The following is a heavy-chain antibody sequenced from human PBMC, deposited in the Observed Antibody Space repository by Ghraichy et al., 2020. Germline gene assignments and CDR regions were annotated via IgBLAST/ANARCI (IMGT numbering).Heavy chain of an antibody. J-gene: IGHJ3*02. D-gene: IGHD2-15*01. CDR1: GFTFSNYG. V-gene: IGHV3-33*01. Sequence: GESLNISCAASGFTFSNYGMHWVRQAPGKGLEWLAVIWYDGSNKYYADSVKGRFTISRDNSKNTLYLQVNSLRAEDTAVYYCARDPEYCSGGSCYSSFAFDIWGQGIMVTVSS. CDR3: ARDPEYCSGGSCYSSFAFDI. CDR2: IWYDGSNK.